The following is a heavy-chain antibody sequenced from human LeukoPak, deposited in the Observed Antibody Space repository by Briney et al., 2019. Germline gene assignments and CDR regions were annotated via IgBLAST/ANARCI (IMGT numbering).Heavy chain of an antibody. V-gene: IGHV1-18*01. Sequence: ASVKVSCTASGYTFTSYGISWVRQAPGQGLEWMGWISAYNGNTNYAQKLQGRVTMTTDTSTSTAYMELRSLRSDDTAVYYCARRDSSIAAPGFDYWGQGTLVTVSS. J-gene: IGHJ4*02. CDR3: ARRDSSIAAPGFDY. D-gene: IGHD6-6*01. CDR1: GYTFTSYG. CDR2: ISAYNGNT.